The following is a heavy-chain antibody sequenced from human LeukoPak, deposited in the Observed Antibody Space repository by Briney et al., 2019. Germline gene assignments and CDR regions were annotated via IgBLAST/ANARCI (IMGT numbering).Heavy chain of an antibody. V-gene: IGHV1-2*06. D-gene: IGHD3-3*01. CDR3: ARDSSGFLEWSDY. CDR2: INPNSGDT. Sequence: GASVKVSCKASGYTFTGYYMHWVRQAPGQGLEWMGRINPNSGDTNYAQKFQGRVTMTRYTSISTAYMELSRLRSDDTAVYYCARDSSGFLEWSDYWGQGTLVTVSS. CDR1: GYTFTGYY. J-gene: IGHJ4*02.